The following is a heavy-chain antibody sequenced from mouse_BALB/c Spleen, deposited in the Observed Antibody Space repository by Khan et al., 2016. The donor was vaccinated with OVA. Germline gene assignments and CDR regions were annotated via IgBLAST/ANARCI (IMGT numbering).Heavy chain of an antibody. J-gene: IGHJ2*01. CDR3: ARSVTITTVVATDFDY. V-gene: IGHV3-2*02. D-gene: IGHD1-1*01. Sequence: EVQLQESGPGLVKPSQSLSLTCTVTGYSITSDYAWNRIRQFPGNKLEWMGYISYSGRTSYNPSLKSRTSITRDTSKNQFFLQMNSVTTVDTATYYCARSVTITTVVATDFDYWGQGTTLTVSS. CDR1: GYSITSDYA. CDR2: ISYSGRT.